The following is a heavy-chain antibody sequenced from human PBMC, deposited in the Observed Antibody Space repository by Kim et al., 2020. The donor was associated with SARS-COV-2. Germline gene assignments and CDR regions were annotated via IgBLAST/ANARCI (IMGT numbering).Heavy chain of an antibody. J-gene: IGHJ4*02. D-gene: IGHD3-10*01. CDR1: GFTFSSYA. V-gene: IGHV3-23*01. Sequence: GGSLRLSCAASGFTFSSYAMSWVRQAPGKGLEWVSAISGIGGSTYYADSVKGRFTISRDNSKNTLYLQMNSLRAEDTAVYYCAKSIRGVIKVYYFDYWGQGTLVTVSS. CDR2: ISGIGGST. CDR3: AKSIRGVIKVYYFDY.